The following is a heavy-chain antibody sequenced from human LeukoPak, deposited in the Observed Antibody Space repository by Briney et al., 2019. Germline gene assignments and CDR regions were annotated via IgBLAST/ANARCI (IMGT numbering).Heavy chain of an antibody. Sequence: PSETLSLACTVSGGSISSYYWSWIRQPPGKGLEWIGYIYYSGSTNYNPSLKSRVTRAVDPSQNQSSRKLCSVTAADTAVYYCARGGALRLRYFDWFPSPGGMDVWGQGTTVTVSS. D-gene: IGHD3-9*01. V-gene: IGHV4-59*01. J-gene: IGHJ6*02. CDR1: GGSISSYY. CDR3: ARGGALRLRYFDWFPSPGGMDV. CDR2: IYYSGST.